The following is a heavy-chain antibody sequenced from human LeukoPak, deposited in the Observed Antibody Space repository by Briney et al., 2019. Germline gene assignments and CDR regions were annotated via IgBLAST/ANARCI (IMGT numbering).Heavy chain of an antibody. J-gene: IGHJ4*02. Sequence: ASVKVSCKASGYTFTGYYMHWVRQAPGQGLEWMGWINPNSGGTNYAQKFQGRVTMTRDTSISTAYMELSRLRSGDTAVYYCAREMFYYDSSGPLDYWGQGTLVTVSS. CDR1: GYTFTGYY. D-gene: IGHD3-22*01. V-gene: IGHV1-2*02. CDR3: AREMFYYDSSGPLDY. CDR2: INPNSGGT.